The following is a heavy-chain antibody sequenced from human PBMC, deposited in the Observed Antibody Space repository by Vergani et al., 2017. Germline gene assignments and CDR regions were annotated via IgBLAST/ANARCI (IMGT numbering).Heavy chain of an antibody. CDR1: GFTVSSNY. Sequence: EVQLVESGGGLIQPGGSLRLSCAASGFTVSSNYMSWVRQAPGKGLEWVSVIYSGGSTYYADAVKGRFTISRDNSKNTLYLQMNSLIAEDTAVYYCARGPSGSPGDYWGQGTLVTVSS. CDR2: IYSGGST. CDR3: ARGPSGSPGDY. V-gene: IGHV3-53*01. D-gene: IGHD3-10*01. J-gene: IGHJ4*02.